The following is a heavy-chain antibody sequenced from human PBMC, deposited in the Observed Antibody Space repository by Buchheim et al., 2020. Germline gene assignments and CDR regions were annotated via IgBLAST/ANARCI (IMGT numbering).Heavy chain of an antibody. D-gene: IGHD3-3*01. Sequence: QVQLQESGPGLVKPSQTLSLTCAVSGGSISSGGYSWSWIRQPPGKGLEWIGYIYHSGSTYYNPSLKSRVTISVDRSKNQFSLKLSSVTAADTAVYYCARGGRLRFSDWFDPWGQGTL. J-gene: IGHJ5*02. CDR1: GGSISSGGYS. CDR2: IYHSGST. V-gene: IGHV4-30-2*01. CDR3: ARGGRLRFSDWFDP.